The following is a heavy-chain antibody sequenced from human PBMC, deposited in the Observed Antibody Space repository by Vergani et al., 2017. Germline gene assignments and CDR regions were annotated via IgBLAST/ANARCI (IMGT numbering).Heavy chain of an antibody. CDR3: ARETGVTSWDGYRFHYMDV. J-gene: IGHJ6*03. V-gene: IGHV4-61*02. Sequence: QVQLQESGPGLVKPSQTLSLTCSVSGGAVNSGSNFWTWIRQPAGKGLEWIGPTSTDGSTNYNPSLKSRVTVSVDTSKTQISLRLTSVTAEDTAVYYCARETGVTSWDGYRFHYMDVWGKGTTVTVSS. CDR2: TSTDGST. D-gene: IGHD3-16*02. CDR1: GGAVNSGSNF.